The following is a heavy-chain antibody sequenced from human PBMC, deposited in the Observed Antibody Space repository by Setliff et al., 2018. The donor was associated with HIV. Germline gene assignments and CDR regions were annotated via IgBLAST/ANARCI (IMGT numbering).Heavy chain of an antibody. CDR3: SKVSEHRTSSGSFYYYMDV. CDR1: GGTFRSHE. D-gene: IGHD6-6*01. J-gene: IGHJ6*03. CDR2: IVPILNTA. Sequence: SVKVSCKASGGTFRSHEISWVRQAPGQGLEWMGGIVPILNTANYAQKFQGRVTITADDSTSTVYMEVRSLRSADTAVYYCSKVSEHRTSSGSFYYYMDVWGEGTTVTVSS. V-gene: IGHV1-69*13.